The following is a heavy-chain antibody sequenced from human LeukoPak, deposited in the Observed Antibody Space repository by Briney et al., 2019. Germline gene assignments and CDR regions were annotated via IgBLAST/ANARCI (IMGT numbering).Heavy chain of an antibody. D-gene: IGHD3-22*01. CDR3: ARVEYGSYYDSSGYPFDY. Sequence: SETLSLTCTVSGGSISSGSYYWGWIRQPPGKGLEWIGSIYYSGSTYYNPSLKSRVTISVDTSKNQFSLKLSSVTAADTAVYYCARVEYGSYYDSSGYPFDYWGQGTLVTVSS. CDR2: IYYSGST. CDR1: GGSISSGSYY. J-gene: IGHJ4*02. V-gene: IGHV4-39*07.